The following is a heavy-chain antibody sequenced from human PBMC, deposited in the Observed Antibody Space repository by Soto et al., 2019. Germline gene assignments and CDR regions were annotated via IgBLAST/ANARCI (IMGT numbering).Heavy chain of an antibody. CDR3: ARQFPRIAAAGTEAFDI. CDR2: IYYSGST. Sequence: QVQLQESGPGLVKPSETLSLTCTVSGGSISSYYWSWIRQPPGKGLEWIGYIYYSGSTNYNPSLKSRVTISVDTSKNQFSLKLSSVTAADTAVYYCARQFPRIAAAGTEAFDIWGQGTMVTVSS. CDR1: GGSISSYY. J-gene: IGHJ3*02. V-gene: IGHV4-59*08. D-gene: IGHD6-13*01.